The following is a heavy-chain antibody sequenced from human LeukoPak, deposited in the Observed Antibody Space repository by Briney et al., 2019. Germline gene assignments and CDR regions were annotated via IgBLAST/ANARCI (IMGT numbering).Heavy chain of an antibody. Sequence: GASVKVSCKVSGYTLTELSIHWVRQAPGKGLEWMGGFDPEDGETIYAQKFQGRVTMTEDTSTDTAYMDLSSLRSEDTAVYYCAALDDYDTSGYPPGWGQGTLVTVSS. D-gene: IGHD3-22*01. J-gene: IGHJ4*02. CDR1: GYTLTELS. CDR3: AALDDYDTSGYPPG. V-gene: IGHV1-24*01. CDR2: FDPEDGET.